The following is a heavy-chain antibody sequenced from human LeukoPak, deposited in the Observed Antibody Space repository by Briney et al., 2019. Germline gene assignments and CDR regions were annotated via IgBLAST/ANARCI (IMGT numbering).Heavy chain of an antibody. J-gene: IGHJ6*03. CDR3: ARGSGLAHYYYYYMDV. CDR2: IYYSGST. CDR1: GGSISSHY. Sequence: SETLSLTCTVSGGSISSHYRSWIRQPPGKGLEYIGYIYYSGSTNHNPSLKSRVTISMDTSKNQFSLKLSSVTATDTAVYYCARGSGLAHYYYYYMDVWGKGTTVTISS. D-gene: IGHD1-26*01. V-gene: IGHV4-59*11.